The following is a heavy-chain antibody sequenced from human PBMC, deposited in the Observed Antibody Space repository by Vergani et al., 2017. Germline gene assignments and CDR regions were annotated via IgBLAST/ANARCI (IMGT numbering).Heavy chain of an antibody. CDR1: GYSFTSYW. CDR3: ARLRRVGATTYWYCDL. V-gene: IGHV5-51*01. D-gene: IGHD1-26*01. Sequence: EVQLVQSGAEVKKPGESLKISCKGSGYSFTSYWIGWVRQMPGKGLEWMGIIYPGDSDTRYNVSFQGQVTISADKSISTAYLQWSSLKASDTAMYYCARLRRVGATTYWYCDLWGRGTLVTVSS. J-gene: IGHJ2*01. CDR2: IYPGDSDT.